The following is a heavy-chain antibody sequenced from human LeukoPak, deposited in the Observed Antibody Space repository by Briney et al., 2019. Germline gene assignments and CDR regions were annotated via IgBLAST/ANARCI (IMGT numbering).Heavy chain of an antibody. CDR2: INHSGST. V-gene: IGHV4-34*01. CDR1: GEFLSGHY. J-gene: IGHJ5*02. Sequence: PSETLSLTCAVYGEFLSGHYWNWIRQPPGKGLEWIGAINHSGSTNYNPSLKSRVTMSVDTSKNQFSLKLNSVTAADTAVYYCARDKLPTMGITGVDPWGQGTLVTVSS. CDR3: ARDKLPTMGITGVDP. D-gene: IGHD1-20*01.